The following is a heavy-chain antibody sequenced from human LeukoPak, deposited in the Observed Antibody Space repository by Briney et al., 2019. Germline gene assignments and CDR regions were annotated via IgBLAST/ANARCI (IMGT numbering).Heavy chain of an antibody. J-gene: IGHJ4*02. V-gene: IGHV3-23*01. Sequence: GGSLRLSCAASGFTFSSYAMSWVRRAPGKGLEWVSAISDSGGSTYYADSVKGRFTISRDNSKNTLYLQMNSLRAEDTAVYYCAKAPGPYSGSYWGYFDYWGQGTLVTVSS. CDR2: ISDSGGST. CDR3: AKAPGPYSGSYWGYFDY. CDR1: GFTFSSYA. D-gene: IGHD1-26*01.